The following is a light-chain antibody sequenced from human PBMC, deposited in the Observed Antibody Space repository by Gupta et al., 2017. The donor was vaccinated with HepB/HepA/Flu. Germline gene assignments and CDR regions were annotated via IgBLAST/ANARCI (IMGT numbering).Light chain of an antibody. CDR1: QSISSY. V-gene: IGKV1-39*01. CDR2: AAS. J-gene: IGKJ4*01. CDR3: QQSDSTPA. Sequence: DIQMMASPSLLSASVGDRVPITCRASQSISSYLNWYQQKSGKAPKLLIYAASSLQSGVPSRFSGSGSGTDFTLTISSLQPEDVATYYCQQSDSTPAVGEGTKVEIK.